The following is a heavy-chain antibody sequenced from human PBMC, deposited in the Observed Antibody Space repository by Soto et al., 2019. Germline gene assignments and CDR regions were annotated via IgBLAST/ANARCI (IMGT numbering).Heavy chain of an antibody. D-gene: IGHD2-15*01. J-gene: IGHJ3*02. CDR3: GSFDSDIVVVVAATGQLAFDI. Sequence: WGSLRLSCAASGFTFSSYAMSWFRQSPGKGLEWVSAISGSGGSTYYADSVKGRFTISRDNSKNTLYLQMNSLRAEDTAVYYCGSFDSDIVVVVAATGQLAFDIWGQGTMVTVSS. CDR2: ISGSGGST. CDR1: GFTFSSYA. V-gene: IGHV3-23*01.